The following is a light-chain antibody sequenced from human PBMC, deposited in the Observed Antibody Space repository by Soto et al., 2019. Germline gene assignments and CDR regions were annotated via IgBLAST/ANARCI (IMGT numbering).Light chain of an antibody. CDR2: AAS. V-gene: IGKV1-39*01. Sequence: DIQMTQSPSSLSASVGDRVTVTCRSSQSIGGYLNWYQQKPGKAPKLLMHAASTLQSGVPSRFNGSGSGTDYTLTISSLQPEDFATYCCQQSYSNPFTFGPGTQVEIK. CDR3: QQSYSNPFT. J-gene: IGKJ3*01. CDR1: QSIGGY.